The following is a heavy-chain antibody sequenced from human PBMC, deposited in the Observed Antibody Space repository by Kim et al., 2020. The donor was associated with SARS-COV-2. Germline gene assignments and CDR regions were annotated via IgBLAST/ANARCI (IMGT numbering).Heavy chain of an antibody. J-gene: IGHJ4*02. CDR1: GFTFSSHW. V-gene: IGHV3-74*01. CDR3: ARSLLTIANH. D-gene: IGHD6-13*01. Sequence: GGSLRLSCVGSGFTFSSHWMHWVRHAPGKGLVWVSLINNYGAIPTYADSVKGQFTISSDNAKNTLYLQMNRRRAEDTAVYYCARSLLTIANHWGQGTLVTVSS. CDR2: INNYGAIP.